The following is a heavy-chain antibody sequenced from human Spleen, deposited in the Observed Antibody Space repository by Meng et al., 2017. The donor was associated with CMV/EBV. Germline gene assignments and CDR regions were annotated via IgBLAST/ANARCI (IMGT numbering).Heavy chain of an antibody. D-gene: IGHD2-21*01. V-gene: IGHV3-23*01. Sequence: GESLKISCAASGFTFSSYSMNWVRQAPGKGLEWVSVISGSGDGTYYADSVKGRFTISRDNSKNTLYVQMNSLRAEDTAVYYCAKDIRRTAVIAITARRYYYYYGMDVWGQGTTVTVSS. CDR2: ISGSGDGT. CDR3: AKDIRRTAVIAITARRYYYYYGMDV. CDR1: GFTFSSYS. J-gene: IGHJ6*02.